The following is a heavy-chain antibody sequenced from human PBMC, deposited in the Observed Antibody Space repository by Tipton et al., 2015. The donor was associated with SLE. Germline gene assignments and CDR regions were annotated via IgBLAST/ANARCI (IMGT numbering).Heavy chain of an antibody. CDR1: GFTFNIYN. Sequence: SLRLSCVASGFTFNIYNMHWVRQAPGKGLEWVAVISYDGREQYYADSVKGRFTISRDTSKNTLYVQIHSLRVEDMAVYYCAREEAYGRYFDLWGRGTVVTVSS. CDR3: AREEAYGRYFDL. CDR2: ISYDGREQ. D-gene: IGHD4-17*01. V-gene: IGHV3-30*04. J-gene: IGHJ2*01.